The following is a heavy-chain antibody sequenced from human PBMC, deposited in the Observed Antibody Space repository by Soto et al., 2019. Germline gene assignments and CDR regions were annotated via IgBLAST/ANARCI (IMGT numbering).Heavy chain of an antibody. CDR1: GYTFTGYY. CDR3: ARDPGVATIARAGGGYSYYHGYYYGMDV. D-gene: IGHD5-12*01. Sequence: VASVKVSCKASGYTFTGYYMHWVRQAPGQGLEWMGWINPNSGGTNYAQKFQGRVTMTRDTSISTAYMELSRLRSDDTAVYYCARDPGVATIARAGGGYSYYHGYYYGMDVWGQGTTVTVSS. V-gene: IGHV1-2*02. CDR2: INPNSGGT. J-gene: IGHJ6*02.